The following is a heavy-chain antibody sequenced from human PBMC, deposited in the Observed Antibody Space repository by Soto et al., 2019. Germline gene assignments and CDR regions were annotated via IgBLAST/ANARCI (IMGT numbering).Heavy chain of an antibody. D-gene: IGHD6-19*01. CDR2: IYSGGST. Sequence: GGSLGLSCAASGFTVSSNYMSWVRQAPGKGLEWVSVIYSGGSTYYADSVKGRFTISRDNSKNTLYLQMNSLRAEDTAVYYCAATQWLAYYFDYWGQGTLVPVSS. V-gene: IGHV3-53*01. J-gene: IGHJ4*02. CDR3: AATQWLAYYFDY. CDR1: GFTVSSNY.